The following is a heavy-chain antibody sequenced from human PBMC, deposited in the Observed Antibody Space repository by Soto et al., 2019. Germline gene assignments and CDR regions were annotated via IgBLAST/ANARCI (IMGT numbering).Heavy chain of an antibody. V-gene: IGHV3-30-3*01. CDR3: ARELVAPPDHYYGMDV. D-gene: IGHD6-6*01. CDR1: AFAFSSHA. CDR2: ISYDGSHK. Sequence: QVPLVESGGGVVQPGTSLRLSCAASAFAFSSHALHWVRQAPGKGLEWVAVISYDGSHKYYADSVEGRFTISRDNSKNTLYLQMNSLRAEDTAVYDCARELVAPPDHYYGMDVWGQGTTVTVSS. J-gene: IGHJ6*02.